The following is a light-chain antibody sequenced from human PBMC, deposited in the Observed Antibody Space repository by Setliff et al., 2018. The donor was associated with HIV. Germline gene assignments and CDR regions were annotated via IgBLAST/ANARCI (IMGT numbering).Light chain of an antibody. Sequence: QSVLAQPASVSGSPGQSITISCTGTSSDVGAYNYVSWYQQHPGKAPKLMIYDVSNRPSGVSNRFSGSKSGNTASLTISGLQAEDEADYYCSSYTSSYTVVFRTGTKVTVL. CDR2: DVS. V-gene: IGLV2-14*03. CDR3: SSYTSSYTVV. CDR1: SSDVGAYNY. J-gene: IGLJ1*01.